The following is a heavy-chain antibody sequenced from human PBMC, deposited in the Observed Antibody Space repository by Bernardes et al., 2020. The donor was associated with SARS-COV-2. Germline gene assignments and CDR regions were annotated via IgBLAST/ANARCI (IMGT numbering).Heavy chain of an antibody. CDR1: GGSISSGGYY. Sequence: SETLSLTCTVSGGSISSGGYYWSWIRQHPGKGLEWIGYIYYSGSTYYNPSLKSRVTISVDTSKNQFSLKLSSVTAADTAVYYCARDRITIFGVVTGYGMDVWGQGTTVTVSS. CDR3: ARDRITIFGVVTGYGMDV. D-gene: IGHD3-3*01. CDR2: IYYSGST. J-gene: IGHJ6*02. V-gene: IGHV4-31*03.